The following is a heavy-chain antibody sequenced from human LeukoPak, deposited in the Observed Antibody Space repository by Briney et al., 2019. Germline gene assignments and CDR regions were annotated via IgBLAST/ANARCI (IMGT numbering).Heavy chain of an antibody. CDR1: GFTFSDYY. CDR3: ARDEVLNWFDP. J-gene: IGHJ5*02. V-gene: IGHV3-11*04. D-gene: IGHD3-10*01. CDR2: ISSSGSTI. Sequence: RSGGSLRLSCAASGFTFSDYYMSWIRQAPGKGLEWVSYISSSGSTIYYADSVKGRFTISRDNAKNSLYLQMNSLRAEDTAVYYCARDEVLNWFDPWGQGTLVTVSS.